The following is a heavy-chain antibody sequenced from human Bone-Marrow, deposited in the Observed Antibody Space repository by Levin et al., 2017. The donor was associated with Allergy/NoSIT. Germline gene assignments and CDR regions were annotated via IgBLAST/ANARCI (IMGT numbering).Heavy chain of an antibody. Sequence: SGPTLVKPTQTLTLTCTFSGFSLTTSGMRVNWIRQPPGKALEWLARIDWDDDKFYSTSLKARLTISKDTSKNQVVLTMTNMDPVDTATYYCARTYDTLGDGAFDIWGQGTMVTVSS. D-gene: IGHD3-16*01. J-gene: IGHJ3*02. CDR3: ARTYDTLGDGAFDI. CDR1: GFSLTTSGMR. CDR2: IDWDDDK. V-gene: IGHV2-70*04.